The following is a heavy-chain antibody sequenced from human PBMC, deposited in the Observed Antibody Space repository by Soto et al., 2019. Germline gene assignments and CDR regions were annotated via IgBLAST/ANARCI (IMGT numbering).Heavy chain of an antibody. CDR1: GFTFSSYS. V-gene: IGHV3-21*01. CDR2: ISSSRSYI. D-gene: IGHD2-2*01. J-gene: IGHJ4*02. Sequence: GGSLRLSCAASGFTFSSYSMNWVRQAPGKGLEWVSSISSSRSYIYYTDSVKGRFTISRDNAKNSLYLQMNSLRAEDTAVYYCARGEDIVLVPAAMLFDYWGQGTLVTVSS. CDR3: ARGEDIVLVPAAMLFDY.